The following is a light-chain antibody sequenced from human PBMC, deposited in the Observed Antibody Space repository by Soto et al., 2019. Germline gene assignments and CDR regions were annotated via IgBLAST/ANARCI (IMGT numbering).Light chain of an antibody. CDR3: QQANSFPWT. J-gene: IGKJ1*01. V-gene: IGKV1-12*01. CDR1: QGISTW. CDR2: AAS. Sequence: DIQMTQSPSSVSASLGDTFTITCRASQGISTWLAWYQQKPGKAPQLLXSAASSLQSGVPSRFRGSVSGTVFTLTISSLHSEDFATYYCQQANSFPWTFGQGTKVDIK.